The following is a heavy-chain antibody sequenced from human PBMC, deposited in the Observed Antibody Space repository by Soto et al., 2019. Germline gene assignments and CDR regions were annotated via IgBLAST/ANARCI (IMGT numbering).Heavy chain of an antibody. Sequence: SETLSLTCTVSGASISSGDYFWSWIRQSPGKGLEWIGCIYDSGSSYYNPSLQSRVTMSVDTSKNQFSLKLSSVTAADTAVYYCAREKGYTSGPKNFDYWGQGTLVTVSS. CDR2: IYDSGSS. J-gene: IGHJ4*02. V-gene: IGHV4-30-4*01. CDR1: GASISSGDYF. CDR3: AREKGYTSGPKNFDY. D-gene: IGHD5-12*01.